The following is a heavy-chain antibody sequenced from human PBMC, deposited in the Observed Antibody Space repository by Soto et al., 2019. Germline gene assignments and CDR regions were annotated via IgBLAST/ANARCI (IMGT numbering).Heavy chain of an antibody. V-gene: IGHV3-23*01. CDR1: GFTFSSYA. D-gene: IGHD7-27*01. Sequence: EVQLLESGGGLVQPGGSLRLSCAASGFTFSSYAMSCVRQAPGKGLEWVSAITGSGGRTYYADSVKGRFTISRDNSKNTLYLQMNSLRAEDTAVYYCAKGLTGAPYYGMDVWGQGTTVTVSS. CDR3: AKGLTGAPYYGMDV. J-gene: IGHJ6*02. CDR2: ITGSGGRT.